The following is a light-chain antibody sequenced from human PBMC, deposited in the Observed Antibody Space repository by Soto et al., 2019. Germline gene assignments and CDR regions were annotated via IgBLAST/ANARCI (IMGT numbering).Light chain of an antibody. CDR3: QSYDSSLSGYV. Sequence: QSVLTQPPSVSGAPGQRVTISCTGSSSNIGAGYDVHWYQQLPGTAPKLLIYGNSNRPSGVPDRFSGSKSGTSASLAITGLQAEDDAHYYCQSYDSSLSGYVFGTGTKVTVL. CDR2: GNS. J-gene: IGLJ1*01. V-gene: IGLV1-40*01. CDR1: SSNIGAGYD.